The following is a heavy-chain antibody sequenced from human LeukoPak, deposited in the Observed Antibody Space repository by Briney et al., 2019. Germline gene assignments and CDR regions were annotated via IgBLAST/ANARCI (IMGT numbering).Heavy chain of an antibody. J-gene: IGHJ4*02. D-gene: IGHD3-3*01. V-gene: IGHV4-34*01. CDR2: INHSGST. Sequence: SETLSLTCAVYGGSFSGYYWSWIRQPPGKGLEWIGEINHSGSTNYNPSLKSRVTISVDTSKNQFSLKLSSVTAADTAVYYCARGRTLRFLEWSSEPYFDYRGQGTLVTVSS. CDR3: ARGRTLRFLEWSSEPYFDY. CDR1: GGSFSGYY.